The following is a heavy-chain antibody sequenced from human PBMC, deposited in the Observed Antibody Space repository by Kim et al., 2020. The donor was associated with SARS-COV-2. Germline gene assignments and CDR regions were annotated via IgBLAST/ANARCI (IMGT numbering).Heavy chain of an antibody. Sequence: SETLSLTCTVSGGSISSSSYYWGWIRQPPGKGLEWIGSIYYSGSTYYNPSLKSRVTISVDTSKNQFSLKLSSVTAADTAVYYCARLKQQLVQEHFDYWGQGTLVTVSS. CDR1: GGSISSSSYY. V-gene: IGHV4-39*01. CDR2: IYYSGST. D-gene: IGHD6-13*01. CDR3: ARLKQQLVQEHFDY. J-gene: IGHJ4*02.